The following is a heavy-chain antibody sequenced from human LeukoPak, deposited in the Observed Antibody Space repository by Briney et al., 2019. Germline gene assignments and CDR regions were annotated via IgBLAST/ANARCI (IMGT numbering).Heavy chain of an antibody. V-gene: IGHV4-59*01. Sequence: SETLSLTCTVSGGSISSYYWSWIRQPPGKGLEWIGYIYYSGSTNYNLSLKSRVTISVDTSKNQFSLKLSSVTAADTAVYYCARAEYSSGSIDYWGQGTLVTVSS. D-gene: IGHD6-19*01. CDR2: IYYSGST. CDR3: ARAEYSSGSIDY. J-gene: IGHJ4*02. CDR1: GGSISSYY.